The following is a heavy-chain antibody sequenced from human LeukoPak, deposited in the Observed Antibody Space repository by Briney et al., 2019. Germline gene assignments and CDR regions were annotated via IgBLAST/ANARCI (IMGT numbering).Heavy chain of an antibody. V-gene: IGHV4-4*07. J-gene: IGHJ4*02. CDR3: ARDVYEQWLPGAFDY. D-gene: IGHD6-19*01. CDR2: IYTPGST. Sequence: PSETLSLTCTVSGGSISSYHWSWIRQPAGKGLEWIGHIYTPGSTKYNPSLKSRVTMSVDTSKNQFSLKLSSVTAADTAVYYCARDVYEQWLPGAFDYWGQGTLVTVSS. CDR1: GGSISSYH.